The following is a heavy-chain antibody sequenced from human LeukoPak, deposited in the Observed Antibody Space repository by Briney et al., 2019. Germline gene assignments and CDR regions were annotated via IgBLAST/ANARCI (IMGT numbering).Heavy chain of an antibody. CDR1: GGSISSYY. CDR3: ARSIIGGQLLPDAFDI. Sequence: PSETLSLTCTVSGGSISSYYWSWIRQPPGKGLEWIGYIYYSGSTNYNPSLKSRVTISVDTSKNQFSLKLSSVTAADTAVYYCARSIIGGQLLPDAFDIWGQGTMVTVSS. D-gene: IGHD2-15*01. CDR2: IYYSGST. J-gene: IGHJ3*02. V-gene: IGHV4-59*01.